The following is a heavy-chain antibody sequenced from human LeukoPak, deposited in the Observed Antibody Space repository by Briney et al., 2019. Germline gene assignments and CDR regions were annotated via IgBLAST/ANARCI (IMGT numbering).Heavy chain of an antibody. CDR3: ASDGGPSIAARTMDY. J-gene: IGHJ4*02. D-gene: IGHD6-6*01. V-gene: IGHV4-4*07. CDR2: IYTSGST. Sequence: PSETLSLTCTVSGGSISSYYWSWIRQPAGKGLEWIGRIYTSGSTNYNPSLKSRVTMSVDTSKNQFSLKLSSVTAADTAVYYCASDGGPSIAARTMDYWGQGTLVTVSS. CDR1: GGSISSYY.